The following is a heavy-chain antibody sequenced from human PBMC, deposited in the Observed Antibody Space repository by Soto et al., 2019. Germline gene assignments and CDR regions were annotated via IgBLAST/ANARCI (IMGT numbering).Heavy chain of an antibody. V-gene: IGHV4-34*01. CDR1: GGSFSGYY. Sequence: TLSLTCAVYGGSFSGYYWSWIRQPPGKGLEWIGEINHSGSTNYNPSLKSRVTISVDTSKNQFSLKLSSVTAADTAVYYCARGSWHYSSGWYGRTYYFDYWGQGTLVTVSS. CDR2: INHSGST. J-gene: IGHJ4*02. D-gene: IGHD6-19*01. CDR3: ARGSWHYSSGWYGRTYYFDY.